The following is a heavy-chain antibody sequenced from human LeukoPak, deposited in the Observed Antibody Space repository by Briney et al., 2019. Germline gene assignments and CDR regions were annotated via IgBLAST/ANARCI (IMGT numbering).Heavy chain of an antibody. V-gene: IGHV4-34*01. CDR2: ITHSGST. D-gene: IGHD3-9*01. CDR1: GGSFSGYY. J-gene: IGHJ4*02. Sequence: KASKTLSLTCAVYGGSFSGYYWSWIRQPPGKGLEWIGEITHSGSTNYNPSLKSRVTISVDTSKNQFSLKLSSVTAADTAVYYRASQAYDILTGYKNWSFDYWGQGTLVTVSS. CDR3: ASQAYDILTGYKNWSFDY.